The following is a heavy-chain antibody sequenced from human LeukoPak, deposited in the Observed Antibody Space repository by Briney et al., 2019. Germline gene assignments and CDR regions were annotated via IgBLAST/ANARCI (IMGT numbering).Heavy chain of an antibody. D-gene: IGHD3-3*01. CDR3: AKLPTIFGVADSFDI. J-gene: IGHJ3*02. CDR2: ISDRGKT. V-gene: IGHV3-23*01. Sequence: GGSLRLSCVASGITFSSYDMSWVRQAPGKGLEWISAISDRGKTDYADSVKGRFTISRDNSKNTLYLQLSSLRADDTAIYYCAKLPTIFGVADSFDIWGQGTLVTGSS. CDR1: GITFSSYD.